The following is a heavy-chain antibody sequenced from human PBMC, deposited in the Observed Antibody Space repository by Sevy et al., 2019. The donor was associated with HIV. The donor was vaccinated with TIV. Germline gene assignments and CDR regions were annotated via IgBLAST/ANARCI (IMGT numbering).Heavy chain of an antibody. CDR1: GFTFNNAW. V-gene: IGHV3-15*01. CDR2: IKAKAEGGTT. CDR3: ATDVSSCCVFCDTSAY. J-gene: IGHJ4*02. D-gene: IGHD2-15*01. Sequence: GGSLRLSCTGSGFTFNNAWMSWVRQAPGKGLEWVGRIKAKAEGGTTDYAATVKARFTISRDDSKNTLYLQINSLETEDTAVYYCATDVSSCCVFCDTSAYWGQGTLVTVSS.